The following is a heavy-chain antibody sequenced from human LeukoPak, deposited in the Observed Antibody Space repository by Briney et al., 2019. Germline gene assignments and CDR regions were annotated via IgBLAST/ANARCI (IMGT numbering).Heavy chain of an antibody. CDR1: GFTLSSYA. CDR3: ARGSGYRQYGMDV. V-gene: IGHV3-23*01. Sequence: GGSLRLSCAASGFTLSSYAMTWVRQAPGKGLEWVSSIGPSGDTYYADSVKGRFTISRDNSKNMLFLQMNSLTAEGTAVYYCARGSGYRQYGMDVWGRGTTVTVSS. CDR2: IGPSGDT. D-gene: IGHD3-22*01. J-gene: IGHJ6*02.